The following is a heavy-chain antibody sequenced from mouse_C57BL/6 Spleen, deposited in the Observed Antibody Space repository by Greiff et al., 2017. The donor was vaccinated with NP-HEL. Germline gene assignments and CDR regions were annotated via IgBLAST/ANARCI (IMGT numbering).Heavy chain of an antibody. J-gene: IGHJ3*01. Sequence: QVQLKQPGAELVKPGASVKLSCKASGYTFTSYWMHWVKQRPGQGLEWIGMIHPNSGSTNYNEKFKSKATLTVDKSSSTAYMQLSSLTSEDSAVYYCAITGTGGAYWGQGTLVTVSA. V-gene: IGHV1-64*01. CDR3: AITGTGGAY. D-gene: IGHD4-1*01. CDR1: GYTFTSYW. CDR2: IHPNSGST.